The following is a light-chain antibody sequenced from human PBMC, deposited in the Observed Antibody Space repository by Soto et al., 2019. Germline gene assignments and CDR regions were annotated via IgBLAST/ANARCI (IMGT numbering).Light chain of an antibody. CDR1: QSVSYN. CDR3: QQYKNWTPLT. Sequence: EIVMTQSPATLSVSPGETATLSCRASQSVSYNLAWYQQKPCQGPRLLIYGSFTRATGIPARFSGSGSGTEFTLTISSLQSEDFALYYCQQYKNWTPLTFGGGTKVEIK. J-gene: IGKJ4*01. CDR2: GSF. V-gene: IGKV3-15*01.